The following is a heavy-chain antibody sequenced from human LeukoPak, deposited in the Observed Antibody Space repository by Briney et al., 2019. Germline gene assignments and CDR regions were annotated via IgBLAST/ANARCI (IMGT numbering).Heavy chain of an antibody. CDR3: ASLHSSGYYDY. J-gene: IGHJ4*02. CDR1: GGSISSYY. V-gene: IGHV4-59*01. CDR2: IYYSGST. Sequence: SETLSLTCTVSGGSISSYYWSWIRQPPGKGLEWIGYIYYSGSTNYNPSLKSRVTISVDTSKNQFSLKLSSVTAADTAVYYRASLHSSGYYDYWGQGTLVTVSS. D-gene: IGHD3-22*01.